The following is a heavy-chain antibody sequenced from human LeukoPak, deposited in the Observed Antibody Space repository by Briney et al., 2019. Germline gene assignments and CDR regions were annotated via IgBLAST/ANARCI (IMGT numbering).Heavy chain of an antibody. CDR1: GFTFSSYS. D-gene: IGHD2-21*01. Sequence: GGSLRLSCAASGFTFSSYSMNWGRQAPGKGLEWVASIISSSSYIYYADAVKGRFTISRDNAKNSLYLQMNSMRAEDTAVYYCARGDGASIDYWGQGTLVTVSS. V-gene: IGHV3-21*01. CDR2: IISSSSYI. CDR3: ARGDGASIDY. J-gene: IGHJ4*02.